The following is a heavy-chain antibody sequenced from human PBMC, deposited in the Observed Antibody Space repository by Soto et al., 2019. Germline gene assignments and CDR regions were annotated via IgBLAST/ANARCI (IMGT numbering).Heavy chain of an antibody. Sequence: SVKVSCKASGGTFSSYTISWVRQAPGQGLEWMGRIIPILGIANYAQKFQGRVTITADKSTSTAYMELSSLRSEDTAVYYCATSQRGYYGDYVDYWGQRTLVTVSS. D-gene: IGHD4-17*01. CDR1: GGTFSSYT. CDR2: IIPILGIA. J-gene: IGHJ4*02. CDR3: ATSQRGYYGDYVDY. V-gene: IGHV1-69*02.